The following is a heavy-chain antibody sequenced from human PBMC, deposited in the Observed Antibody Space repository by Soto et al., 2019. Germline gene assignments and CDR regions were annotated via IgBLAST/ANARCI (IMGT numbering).Heavy chain of an antibody. Sequence: SETLSLTCTVSGGSISSYYWSWIRQPPGKGLEWIGYIYYSGSTNYNPSLKSRVTISVDTSKNQFSLKLSSVTAADTAVYYCARVNSCYGSGSYYNVFDYWGQGTLVTVSS. J-gene: IGHJ4*02. CDR1: GGSISSYY. CDR3: ARVNSCYGSGSYYNVFDY. CDR2: IYYSGST. D-gene: IGHD3-10*01. V-gene: IGHV4-59*01.